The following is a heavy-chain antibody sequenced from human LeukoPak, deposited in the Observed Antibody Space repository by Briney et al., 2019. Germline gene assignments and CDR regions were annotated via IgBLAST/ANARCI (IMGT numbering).Heavy chain of an antibody. J-gene: IGHJ6*03. CDR3: ARETTEQQLVLSYYYYYMDV. V-gene: IGHV3-30*02. D-gene: IGHD6-13*01. CDR1: GFTFSSYG. Sequence: GGSLRLSCAASGFTFSSYGMHWVRQAPGKGLEWVAFIRYDGSNKYYADSVKGRFTISRDNSKNTLYLQMNSLRAEDTAVYYCARETTEQQLVLSYYYYYMDVWGKGTTVTVSS. CDR2: IRYDGSNK.